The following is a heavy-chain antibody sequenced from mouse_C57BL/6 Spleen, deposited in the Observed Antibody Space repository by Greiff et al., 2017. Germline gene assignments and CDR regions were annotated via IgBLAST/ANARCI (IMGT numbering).Heavy chain of an antibody. Sequence: VQLQESDAELVKPGASVKISCKVSGYTFTDHTIHWMKQRPEQGLEWIGYIYPRDGSTKYNEKFKGKATLTADKSSSTAYMQINSLTSEDSAVYFCARDYSNYDWYFDGRGTGTTVTASS. V-gene: IGHV1-78*01. CDR2: IYPRDGST. D-gene: IGHD2-5*01. CDR1: GYTFTDHT. CDR3: ARDYSNYDWYFDG. J-gene: IGHJ1*03.